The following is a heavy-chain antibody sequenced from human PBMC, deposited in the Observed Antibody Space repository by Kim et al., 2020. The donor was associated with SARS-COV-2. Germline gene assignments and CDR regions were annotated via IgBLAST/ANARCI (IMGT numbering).Heavy chain of an antibody. V-gene: IGHV3-11*03. CDR1: GFTFSDYY. CDR2: ISSSSSYT. D-gene: IGHD6-13*01. CDR3: AITGQQLAPTG. J-gene: IGHJ4*02. Sequence: GGSLRLSCAASGFTFSDYYMSWIRQAPGKGLEWVSYISSSSSYTNYAESVKGRFTISRNNAKNSLYLQMNSLRAEDKDVKYCAITGQQLAPTGWGQGTLV.